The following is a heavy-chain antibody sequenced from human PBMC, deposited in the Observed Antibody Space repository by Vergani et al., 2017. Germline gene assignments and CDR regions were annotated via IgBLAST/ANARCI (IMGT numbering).Heavy chain of an antibody. V-gene: IGHV1-69*01. J-gene: IGHJ3*02. CDR3: ARNDPSDYGIYYDAFDI. Sequence: QVQLVQSGAEVKKPGSSVKVSCKASGGTFSSYAISWVRQAPGHGLEWMGVIIPIFGTANYAQRFQGRVTITADESTSTAYMELSSLRSEDTAVYYCARNDPSDYGIYYDAFDIWGQGTMVIVSS. CDR1: GGTFSSYA. CDR2: IIPIFGTA. D-gene: IGHD4-11*01.